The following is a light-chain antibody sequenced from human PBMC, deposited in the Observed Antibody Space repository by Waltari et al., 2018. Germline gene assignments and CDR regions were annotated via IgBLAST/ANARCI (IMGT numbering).Light chain of an antibody. Sequence: DIQMTQSPSTLSASVGDRVTITYRACQTIGTYLAWYQQKPGRAPKLLLYKASSLEGGVPSRFTGSGSGTEFTLTISSLQPDDFATYDCKQFESYPWTFGQGTKVEIK. CDR1: QTIGTY. V-gene: IGKV1-5*03. CDR2: KAS. J-gene: IGKJ1*01. CDR3: KQFESYPWT.